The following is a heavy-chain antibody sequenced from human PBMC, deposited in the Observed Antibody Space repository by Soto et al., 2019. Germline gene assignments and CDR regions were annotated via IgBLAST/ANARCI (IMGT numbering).Heavy chain of an antibody. D-gene: IGHD4-17*01. J-gene: IGHJ6*03. Sequence: GGSLRLSCAASGFTFSSYSMNWVRQAPGKGLEWVSSISSSSSYIYYADSVKGRFTISRDNAKNSLYLQMNSLRAEDTAVYYCASSPTVDDYGDPGVSNYMDVWGKGTTVTVSS. CDR2: ISSSSSYI. CDR3: ASSPTVDDYGDPGVSNYMDV. V-gene: IGHV3-21*01. CDR1: GFTFSSYS.